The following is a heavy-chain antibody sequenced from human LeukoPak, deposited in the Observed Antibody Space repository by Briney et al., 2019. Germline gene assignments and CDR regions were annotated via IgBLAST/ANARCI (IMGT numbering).Heavy chain of an antibody. Sequence: PSETLSLTCAVSGGSISSGGYSWSWTRQPPGKGLEWIGYIYHSGSTYYNPSLKSRVTISVDRSKNQFSLKLSSVTAADTAVYYCARGWFGENWFDPWGQGTLVTVSS. CDR3: ARGWFGENWFDP. CDR1: GGSISSGGYS. V-gene: IGHV4-30-2*01. CDR2: IYHSGST. D-gene: IGHD3-10*01. J-gene: IGHJ5*02.